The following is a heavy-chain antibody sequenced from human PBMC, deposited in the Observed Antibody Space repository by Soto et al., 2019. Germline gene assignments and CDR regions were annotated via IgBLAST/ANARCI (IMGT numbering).Heavy chain of an antibody. D-gene: IGHD3-10*01. V-gene: IGHV1-18*01. CDR3: AHDQRDFFGSRAFDI. CDR2: ISAYNGNT. J-gene: IGHJ3*02. CDR1: GYTFTSYG. Sequence: GASVKVSCKASGYTFTSYGISWVRQAPGQGLEWMGWISAYNGNTNYAQKLQGRVTMTTDTSTSTAYMELRSLRSDDTAVYYCAHDQRDFFGSRAFDICGEGTMVTXSS.